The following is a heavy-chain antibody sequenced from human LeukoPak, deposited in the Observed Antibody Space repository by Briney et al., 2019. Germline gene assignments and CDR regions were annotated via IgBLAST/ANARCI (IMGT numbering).Heavy chain of an antibody. CDR1: GFSVSDYS. CDR3: TRERRGSYYAFES. CDR2: VMSGRGST. V-gene: IGHV3-11*05. D-gene: IGHD3-16*01. J-gene: IGHJ4*02. Sequence: GGSLRLSCAASGFSVSDYSISWIRQSPGKGPEWHSYVMSGRGSTNYADSVKGRFTISRDNAKNSVALQLDGLRADDTAVYFCTRERRGSYYAFESWGQGTLVTVSS.